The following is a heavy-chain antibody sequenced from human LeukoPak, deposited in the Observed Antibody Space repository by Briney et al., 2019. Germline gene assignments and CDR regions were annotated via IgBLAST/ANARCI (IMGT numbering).Heavy chain of an antibody. D-gene: IGHD2-21*02. V-gene: IGHV3-23*01. CDR3: AKAIAYCGGDCYRGVDY. CDR1: GFTFSSYG. Sequence: GGSLRLSCAASGFTFSSYGMSWVRQAPGKGLEWVSAISGSGGSTYYADSVKGRFTISRDNSKNTLYLQMNSLRAEDTAVYYCAKAIAYCGGDCYRGVDYWGQGTLITVSS. CDR2: ISGSGGST. J-gene: IGHJ4*02.